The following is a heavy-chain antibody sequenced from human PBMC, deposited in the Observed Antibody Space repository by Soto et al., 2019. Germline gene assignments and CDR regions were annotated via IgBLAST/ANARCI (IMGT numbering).Heavy chain of an antibody. CDR1: GGTFSSYP. Sequence: QVQLVQSGAEVKKPGSSVKVSCKASGGTFSSYPISWVRQAPGQGLEWMGRIIPILGIANYAQKFQGRVTITADKSTSTAYMELSSLRSEDTAVYYCARRYCSGGSCYSEEYFQHWGQGTLVTVSS. D-gene: IGHD2-15*01. V-gene: IGHV1-69*02. J-gene: IGHJ1*01. CDR3: ARRYCSGGSCYSEEYFQH. CDR2: IIPILGIA.